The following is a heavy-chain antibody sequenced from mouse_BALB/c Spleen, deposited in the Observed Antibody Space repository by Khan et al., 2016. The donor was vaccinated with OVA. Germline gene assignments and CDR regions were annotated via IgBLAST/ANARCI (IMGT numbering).Heavy chain of an antibody. D-gene: IGHD2-1*01. CDR3: ARFGNYWYFDV. CDR2: INTYTGEP. Sequence: IQLVQSGPELKKPGETVKISCKASGYTFTNYGMTWVKQAPGKGLKWMGWINTYTGEPTYADDFKGRFAFSLETSATTASLQFNNLKNEDTATYFCARFGNYWYFDVWGAGTTVTVSS. V-gene: IGHV9-3-1*01. J-gene: IGHJ1*01. CDR1: GYTFTNYG.